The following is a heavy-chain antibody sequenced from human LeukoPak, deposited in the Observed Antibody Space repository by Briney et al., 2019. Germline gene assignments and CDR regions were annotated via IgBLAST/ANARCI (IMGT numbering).Heavy chain of an antibody. J-gene: IGHJ6*03. Sequence: GRFTISRDNSKNTVFLQMNSLRAEDTAVYYCARGRDGYNYYYYCYMDVWGKGTTVTVSS. V-gene: IGHV3-30*07. CDR3: ARGRDGYNYYYYCYMDV. D-gene: IGHD5-24*01.